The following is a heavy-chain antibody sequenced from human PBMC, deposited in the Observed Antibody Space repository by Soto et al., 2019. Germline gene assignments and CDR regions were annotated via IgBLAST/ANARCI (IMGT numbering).Heavy chain of an antibody. V-gene: IGHV1-24*01. J-gene: IGHJ1*01. CDR2: FDREDVET. CDR1: GHTLSELS. D-gene: IGHD3-16*02. CDR3: ATKTLLSYFQY. Sequence: ASVKVSCKVFGHTLSELSMHWVRQAPGEGLEWVGGFDREDVETVYAQKFRGRVTMTEDTSTDTAYLELSSLRSEDTAVYFCATKTLLSYFQYWGQGTLVTVSS.